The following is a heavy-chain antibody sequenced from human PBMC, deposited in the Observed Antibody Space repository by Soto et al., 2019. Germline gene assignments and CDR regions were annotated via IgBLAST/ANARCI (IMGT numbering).Heavy chain of an antibody. J-gene: IGHJ4*02. Sequence: SETLSLTCTVSGGSISSSSYYWGWIRQPPGKGLEWIGSIYYSGSTYYNPSLKSRVTISVDTSKNQFSLKLSSVTAADTAVYYCARHGRDIVVVPAAIAPADYWGQGTLVTVSS. V-gene: IGHV4-39*01. D-gene: IGHD2-2*01. CDR2: IYYSGST. CDR1: GGSISSSSYY. CDR3: ARHGRDIVVVPAAIAPADY.